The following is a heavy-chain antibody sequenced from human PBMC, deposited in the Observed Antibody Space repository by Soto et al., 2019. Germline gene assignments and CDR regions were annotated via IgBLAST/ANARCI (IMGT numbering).Heavy chain of an antibody. Sequence: PGGSLRLSCAASGFTLSSYWMHWVRQAPGKGLVWVSRINSDRSSISYADSVKGRFTISRDNAKNTLFLQMNSLRVEDTAVYYCARGKYSGSHFDFWGQET. CDR3: ARGKYSGSHFDF. J-gene: IGHJ4*02. CDR1: GFTLSSYW. V-gene: IGHV3-74*01. D-gene: IGHD1-26*01. CDR2: INSDRSSI.